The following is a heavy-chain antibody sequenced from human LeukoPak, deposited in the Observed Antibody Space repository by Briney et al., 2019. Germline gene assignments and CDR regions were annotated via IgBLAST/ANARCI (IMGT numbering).Heavy chain of an antibody. CDR3: AKATDTAMVTSPGY. Sequence: GRSLRLSCAASGFTFSSYGMHWVRQAPGKGLEWVAFIRYDGSNKYYADSVKGRFTISRDNSKNTLYLQMNSLRAEDTAVYYCAKATDTAMVTSPGYWGQGTLVTVSS. J-gene: IGHJ4*02. CDR2: IRYDGSNK. CDR1: GFTFSSYG. V-gene: IGHV3-30*02. D-gene: IGHD5-18*01.